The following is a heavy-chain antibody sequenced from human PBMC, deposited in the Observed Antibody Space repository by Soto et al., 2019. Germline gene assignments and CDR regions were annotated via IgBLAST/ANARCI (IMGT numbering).Heavy chain of an antibody. CDR3: ARVGWLLPLIDY. CDR1: GGSISSGGYS. J-gene: IGHJ4*02. Sequence: SETLSLTCAVSGGSISSGGYSWSWIRQPPGKGLEWIGYIYYSGSTNYNPSLKSRVTISVDTSKNQFSLKLSSVTAADTAVYYCARVGWLLPLIDYWGQGTLVTVSS. CDR2: IYYSGST. D-gene: IGHD2-21*02. V-gene: IGHV4-61*08.